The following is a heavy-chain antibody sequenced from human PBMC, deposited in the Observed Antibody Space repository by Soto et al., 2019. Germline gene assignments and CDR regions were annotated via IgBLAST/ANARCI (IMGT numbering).Heavy chain of an antibody. CDR3: SHARNPGVVTTWFDP. CDR1: GFSLSTSGVG. V-gene: IGHV2-5*02. D-gene: IGHD3-22*01. J-gene: IGHJ5*02. Sequence: QITLKESGPTLVKPTQTLTLTCTFSGFSLSTSGVGVGWIRQHPGKALECLALIYCDDDKRYSPSLRSRLTITKDTSKNQMVLTMTNMNPVDTATYYFSHARNPGVVTTWFDPWGQGTLVTVSS. CDR2: IYCDDDK.